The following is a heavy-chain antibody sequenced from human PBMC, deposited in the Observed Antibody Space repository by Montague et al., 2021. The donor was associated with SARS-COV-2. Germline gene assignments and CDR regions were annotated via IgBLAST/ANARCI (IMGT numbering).Heavy chain of an antibody. J-gene: IGHJ3*02. D-gene: IGHD2-2*01. V-gene: IGHV4-59*08. CDR1: GVSISSYY. CDR3: AKQALTRYCTSTTCFGAAFDI. Sequence: SETLSLTCTVSGVSISSYYWTWIRQPPGKGLEWIGFIYYSGSTNYNPSPKSQVTISVDTSKNQFSLKLSSVTAADTAVYYCAKQALTRYCTSTTCFGAAFDIWGQGTMVTVSS. CDR2: IYYSGST.